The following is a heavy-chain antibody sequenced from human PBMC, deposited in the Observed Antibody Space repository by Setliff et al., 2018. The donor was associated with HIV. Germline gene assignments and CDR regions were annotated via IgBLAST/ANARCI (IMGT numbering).Heavy chain of an antibody. CDR2: IYTSGSV. J-gene: IGHJ4*02. CDR1: GGSISSYY. D-gene: IGHD6-19*01. CDR3: ARSPRIGVAGEFDY. V-gene: IGHV4-4*09. Sequence: SETLSLTCTVSGGSISSYYWSWIRQPPGKGLEWIGYIYTSGSVNYNPSPNSRVTISVDTSKNQFSLKVNSVTAADTAVYYCARSPRIGVAGEFDYWGQGSLVTVSS.